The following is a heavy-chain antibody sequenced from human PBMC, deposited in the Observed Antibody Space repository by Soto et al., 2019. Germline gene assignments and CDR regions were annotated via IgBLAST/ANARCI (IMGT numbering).Heavy chain of an antibody. J-gene: IGHJ4*02. D-gene: IGHD6-13*01. V-gene: IGHV1-24*01. Sequence: ASVKVSCKVSGYTLTELSMHWVRQAPGKGLAWMGGFDPEDGEKIYAQKFQGRVTMTEDTSTDTAYMELSSLRSEDTAVYYCATGKSIAAAGKTPAFDYWGQGTLVTVSS. CDR1: GYTLTELS. CDR2: FDPEDGEK. CDR3: ATGKSIAAAGKTPAFDY.